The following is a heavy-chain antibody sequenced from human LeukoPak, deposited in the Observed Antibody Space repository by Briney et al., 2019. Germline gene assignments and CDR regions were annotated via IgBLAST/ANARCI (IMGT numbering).Heavy chain of an antibody. V-gene: IGHV3-30-3*01. Sequence: PGGSLRLSCAASGFTFSSYAMHWVRQAPGKGLEWVAVISYDGSNKYYADSVKGRFTISRDNSKNTLYLQKNSLRAEDTAVYYCAREESGNYYFDYWGQGTLVTVSS. CDR3: AREESGNYYFDY. D-gene: IGHD1-26*01. J-gene: IGHJ4*02. CDR2: ISYDGSNK. CDR1: GFTFSSYA.